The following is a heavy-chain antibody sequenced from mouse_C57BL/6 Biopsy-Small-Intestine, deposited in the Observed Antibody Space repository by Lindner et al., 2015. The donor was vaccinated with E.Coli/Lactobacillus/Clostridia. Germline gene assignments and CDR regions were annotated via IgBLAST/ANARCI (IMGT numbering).Heavy chain of an antibody. Sequence: VQLQESGGGLVQPKGSLKLSCAASGFSFNTYAMNWVRQAPGKGLEWVARIRSKSNNYATYYADSVKDRFTISRDDSESMLYLQMNNLKTEDTAMYYCVRHNSGDGYYEYFDYWGQGTTLTVSS. J-gene: IGHJ2*01. CDR1: GFSFNTYA. D-gene: IGHD2-3*01. V-gene: IGHV10-1*01. CDR2: IRSKSNNYAT. CDR3: VRHNSGDGYYEYFDY.